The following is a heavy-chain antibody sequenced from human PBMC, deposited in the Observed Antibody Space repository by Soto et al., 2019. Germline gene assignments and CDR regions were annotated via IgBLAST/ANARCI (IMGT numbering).Heavy chain of an antibody. CDR3: ARDRADYYDSSGYYCVADY. CDR2: IIPIFGTT. V-gene: IGHV1-69*06. CDR1: GGTFSSFA. Sequence: QGQLMQSGAEVKKPGSSVRVSCKASGGTFSSFAISWVRQAPGQGLEWMGGIIPIFGTTNYAQKFQGRVTMTTDTSTSTAYMELRSLRSDDTAVYYCARDRADYYDSSGYYCVADYRGQGTLVTVSS. J-gene: IGHJ4*02. D-gene: IGHD3-22*01.